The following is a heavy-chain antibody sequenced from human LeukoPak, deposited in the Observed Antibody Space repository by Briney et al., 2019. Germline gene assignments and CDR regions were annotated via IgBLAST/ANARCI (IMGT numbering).Heavy chain of an antibody. CDR2: VYFDGET. Sequence: SQTLSLTCSVSGDSISIGDYRWGWIRQSPGKGLEWIGSVYFDGETSYSPSLKSRLIISIDTSKNQFSLNLTSVTAADTALYYCARHRKSARNYLYYYMDVWGKGTTVTVSS. V-gene: IGHV4-39*01. J-gene: IGHJ6*03. CDR3: ARHRKSARNYLYYYMDV. CDR1: GDSISIGDYR. D-gene: IGHD6-6*01.